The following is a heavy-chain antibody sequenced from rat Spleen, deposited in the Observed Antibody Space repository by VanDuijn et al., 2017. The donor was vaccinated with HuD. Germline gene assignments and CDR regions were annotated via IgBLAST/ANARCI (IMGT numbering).Heavy chain of an antibody. CDR3: VRHGYTRYYFDY. J-gene: IGHJ2*01. Sequence: EVLLVESNGGLVQPGRSLKLSCAASGFTFSDYYMAWVRQAPTKGLEWVATISSDGRRNFYRDSVKGRFTISRDNAKSSLYLQMDSLRSEDTASYYCVRHGYTRYYFDYWGQGVMVTVSS. CDR2: ISSDGRRN. CDR1: GFTFSDYY. V-gene: IGHV5-29*01. D-gene: IGHD1-9*01.